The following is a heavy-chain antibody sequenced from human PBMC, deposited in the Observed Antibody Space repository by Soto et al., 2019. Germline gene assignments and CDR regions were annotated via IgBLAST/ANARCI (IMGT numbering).Heavy chain of an antibody. CDR3: ARDGPYYYASRMDV. D-gene: IGHD3-10*01. J-gene: IGHJ6*02. Sequence: EVQLVESGGGLVQPGGSLRLSCAASGIPVSSNYMSWVRQAPGKGLEWVSVLHSGGDTYYANSVKGRFTISRHDSTNTLFLQMNSLTADVTAVYYCARDGPYYYASRMDVWGQGTTVTVSS. CDR2: LHSGGDT. V-gene: IGHV3-53*04. CDR1: GIPVSSNY.